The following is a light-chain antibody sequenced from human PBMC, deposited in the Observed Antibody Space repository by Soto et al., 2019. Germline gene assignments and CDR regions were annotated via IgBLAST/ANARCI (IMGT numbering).Light chain of an antibody. CDR2: GAA. CDR3: QQYHNWPA. J-gene: IGKJ1*01. V-gene: IGKV3-15*01. CDR1: QSVFSS. Sequence: EIVLTQSPGTLSLSPGERATLSCRASQSVFSSLAWYQQKPGQAPRLLTYGAATRATGIPARFSGSGSGTEFTLTISSLQSEDFAVYYCQQYHNWPAFGQGTKVDIK.